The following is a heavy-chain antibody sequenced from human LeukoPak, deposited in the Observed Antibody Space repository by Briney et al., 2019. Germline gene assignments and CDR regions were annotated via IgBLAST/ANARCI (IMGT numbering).Heavy chain of an antibody. CDR3: ARDLTRDGYNHDIRYGMDV. V-gene: IGHV1-69*04. D-gene: IGHD5-24*01. J-gene: IGHJ6*02. CDR2: IIPIFGIT. CDR1: GGTFSSYA. Sequence: GASVKVSCKASGGTFSSYAFSWVRQAPGQGLEWMGRIIPIFGITNYAQKFQGRVTITPDKSTSTAYMELSSLRSEDTAVYYCARDLTRDGYNHDIRYGMDVWGQGTTVTVSS.